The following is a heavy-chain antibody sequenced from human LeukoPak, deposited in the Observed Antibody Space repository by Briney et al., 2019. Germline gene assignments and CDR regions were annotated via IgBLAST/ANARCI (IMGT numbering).Heavy chain of an antibody. CDR1: GDSVSSNSAA. D-gene: IGHD1-26*01. CDR2: TYYRSKWCN. Sequence: SQTLSLTCAISGDSVSSNSAAWNWIRQSPSRGLEWLGRTYYRSKWCNDYAVSVKSRITINPDTSKNQFSLQLNSVTPEDTAVYYCARISYSGSYYAPNWFDPWGQGTLVTVSS. V-gene: IGHV6-1*01. J-gene: IGHJ5*02. CDR3: ARISYSGSYYAPNWFDP.